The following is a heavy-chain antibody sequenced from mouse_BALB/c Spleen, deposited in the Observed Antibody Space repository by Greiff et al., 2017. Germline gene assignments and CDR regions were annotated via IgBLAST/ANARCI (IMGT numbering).Heavy chain of an antibody. Sequence: EVKLVESGPSLVKPSQTLSLTCSVTGDSITSGYWNWIRKFPGNKLEYMGYISYSGSTYYNPSLKSRISITRDTSKNQYYLQLNSVTTEDTATYYCARRYDGYFYAMDYWGQGTSVTVSS. CDR2: ISYSGST. V-gene: IGHV3-8*02. D-gene: IGHD2-3*01. CDR1: GDSITSGY. J-gene: IGHJ4*01. CDR3: ARRYDGYFYAMDY.